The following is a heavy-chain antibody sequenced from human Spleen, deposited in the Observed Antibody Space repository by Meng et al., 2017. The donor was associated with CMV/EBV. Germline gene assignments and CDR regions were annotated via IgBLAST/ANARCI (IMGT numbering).Heavy chain of an antibody. Sequence: GESLKISCAASGFDFSGHWMHWVRQAPGKGLVWGSRINNDGSSTTYADSVKGRFTIPRDNAKNTVYLEMNGLRGEDMAVYYCARGGAGCFDYWGQGTLVTVSS. CDR1: GFDFSGHW. D-gene: IGHD6-19*01. CDR3: ARGGAGCFDY. CDR2: INNDGSST. J-gene: IGHJ4*02. V-gene: IGHV3-74*01.